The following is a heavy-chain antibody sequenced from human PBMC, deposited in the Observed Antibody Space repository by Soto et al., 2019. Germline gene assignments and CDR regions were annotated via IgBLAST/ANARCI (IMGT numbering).Heavy chain of an antibody. V-gene: IGHV4-31*03. Sequence: PSETLSLTCTVSGGSISSGGYYWSWIRQHPGKGLEWIGYIYYSGSTYYNPSLKSRVTISVDTSKNQFSLKLSSVTAADTAVYYCARVGSTSIWGPFDYWGQGTLVTVSS. CDR3: ARVGSTSIWGPFDY. D-gene: IGHD2-2*01. CDR1: GGSISSGGYY. CDR2: IYYSGST. J-gene: IGHJ4*02.